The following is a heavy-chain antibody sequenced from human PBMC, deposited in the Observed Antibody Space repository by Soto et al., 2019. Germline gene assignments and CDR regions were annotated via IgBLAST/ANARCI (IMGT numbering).Heavy chain of an antibody. J-gene: IGHJ3*02. V-gene: IGHV1-2*02. CDR1: SYIFTDYY. D-gene: IGHD3-9*01. Sequence: SVKVSCKAASYIFTDYYSQWAPHPPGQGLEWMGWINTKTGGTKHEQQVQGTATMTRDTSINTVYMEVSWLRSDYKAVFYCATDKVAFDMCGQGRMVTVSS. CDR2: INTKTGGT. CDR3: ATDKVAFDM.